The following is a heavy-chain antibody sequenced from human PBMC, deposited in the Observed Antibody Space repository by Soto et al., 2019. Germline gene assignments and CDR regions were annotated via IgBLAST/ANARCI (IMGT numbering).Heavy chain of an antibody. CDR2: ISAYNGNT. V-gene: IGHV1-18*04. CDR1: GYTFTSYG. Sequence: EASVKVSCKASGYTFTSYGISWVRQAPGQGLEWMGWISAYNGNTNYAQKLQGRVTMTTDTSTSTAYMELRSLRSDDTAVYYCARAESYDYVWGSYQLDYWGQGTLVTVSS. CDR3: ARAESYDYVWGSYQLDY. D-gene: IGHD3-16*02. J-gene: IGHJ4*02.